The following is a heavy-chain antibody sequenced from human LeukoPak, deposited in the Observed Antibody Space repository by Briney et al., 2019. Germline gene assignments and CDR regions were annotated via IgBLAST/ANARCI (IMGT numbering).Heavy chain of an antibody. CDR2: IYTSGST. V-gene: IGHV3-53*01. CDR1: GFTVSSNY. J-gene: IGHJ4*02. Sequence: GGSLRLSCAASGFTVSSNYMSWVRQAPGKGLEWVSLIYTSGSTYYADSVKGRFTISRDNSKNTLYLQMNSLRAEDTAVYYCASTTMVRGVLKYYFDYWGQGTLVTVSS. CDR3: ASTTMVRGVLKYYFDY. D-gene: IGHD3-10*01.